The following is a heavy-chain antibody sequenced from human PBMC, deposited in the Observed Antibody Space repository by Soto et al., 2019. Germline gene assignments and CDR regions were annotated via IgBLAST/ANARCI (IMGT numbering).Heavy chain of an antibody. D-gene: IGHD3-9*01. CDR2: ISHSGTS. V-gene: IGHV4-4*02. Sequence: QVQLQESGPGLVKPSGTLSLTCAVSGGSISSSHWWTWVRQSPGKGLEYIGEISHSGTSNSNPSLKSRVTLSVDKSKNNFSLTLTSVTAADTAVYHCARVVLTITRGAFDAWGQGTLVIVSS. CDR1: GGSISSSHW. CDR3: ARVVLTITRGAFDA. J-gene: IGHJ3*01.